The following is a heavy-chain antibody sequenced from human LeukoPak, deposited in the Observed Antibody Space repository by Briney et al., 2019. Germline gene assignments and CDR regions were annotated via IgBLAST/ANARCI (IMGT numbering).Heavy chain of an antibody. CDR2: ISAYNGNT. V-gene: IGHV1-18*04. CDR1: GYTFTSYG. CDR3: ARFEKQQPLGFYYYYGMDV. Sequence: ASVKVSCKASGYTFTSYGISWVRQAPGQRLEWMGWISAYNGNTNYAQKLQGRVTMTTDTSTSTAYMELRSLRSDDTAVYYCARFEKQQPLGFYYYYGMDVWGKGTTVTVSS. D-gene: IGHD6-13*01. J-gene: IGHJ6*04.